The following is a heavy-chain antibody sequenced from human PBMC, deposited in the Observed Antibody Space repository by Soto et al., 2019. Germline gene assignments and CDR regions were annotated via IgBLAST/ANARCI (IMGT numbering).Heavy chain of an antibody. D-gene: IGHD3-9*01. CDR2: IWYDGSNK. J-gene: IGHJ4*02. Sequence: VQLVESGGGVVQPGRSLRLSCAASGFTFSSYGMHWVRQAPGKGLEWVAVIWYDGSNKYYADSVKGRFTISRDNSKNTLYLQMNSLRAEDTAVYYCARDKGLRYFDWLGYYFDYWGQGTLVTVSS. CDR3: ARDKGLRYFDWLGYYFDY. CDR1: GFTFSSYG. V-gene: IGHV3-33*01.